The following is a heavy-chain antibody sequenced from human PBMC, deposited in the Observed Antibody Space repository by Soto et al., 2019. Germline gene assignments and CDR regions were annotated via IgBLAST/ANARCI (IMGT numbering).Heavy chain of an antibody. CDR1: GFTFSDYY. J-gene: IGHJ5*02. CDR3: ARDGAIFGFDP. CDR2: ISSSSSYT. Sequence: LRLSCAASGFTFSDYYMSWIRQAPGKGLEWVSYISSSSSYTNYADSVKGRFTISRDNAKNSLYLQMNSLRAEDTAVYYCARDGAIFGFDPWGQGTLVTVSS. D-gene: IGHD3-16*01. V-gene: IGHV3-11*06.